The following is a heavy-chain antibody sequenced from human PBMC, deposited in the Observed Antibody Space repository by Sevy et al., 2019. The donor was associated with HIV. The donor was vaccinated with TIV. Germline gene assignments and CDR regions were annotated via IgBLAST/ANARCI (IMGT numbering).Heavy chain of an antibody. CDR1: GDSVSTSSAT. CDR3: ARGDELNSYYYGMDV. V-gene: IGHV6-1*01. D-gene: IGHD1-7*01. J-gene: IGHJ6*02. Sequence: KQSQTVSLTCAISGDSVSTSSATWNWFRQSPSRALEWLGRTYSRSKWYSDCEVSVKGRVTINPDTSKNQFSLHLESVTPADTAVYFCARGDELNSYYYGMDVWGQGTTVSVSS. CDR2: TYSRSKWYS.